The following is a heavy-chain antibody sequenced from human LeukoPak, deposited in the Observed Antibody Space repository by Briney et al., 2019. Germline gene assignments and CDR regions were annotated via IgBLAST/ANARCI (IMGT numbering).Heavy chain of an antibody. CDR3: ARHPLVTGNYYYYYYMDV. J-gene: IGHJ6*03. D-gene: IGHD2-21*02. Sequence: AGSLILSCAASGFTFSSYWMSWVRQAPGKGLEWVANIKQDGSEKYYVDSVKGRFTISRDNATNSLYLQMNSLRAEDTAVYYCARHPLVTGNYYYYYYMDVWGKGTTVTVSS. CDR2: IKQDGSEK. CDR1: GFTFSSYW. V-gene: IGHV3-7*01.